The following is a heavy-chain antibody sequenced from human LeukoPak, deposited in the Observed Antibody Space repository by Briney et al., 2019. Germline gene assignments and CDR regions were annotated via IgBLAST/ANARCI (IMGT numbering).Heavy chain of an antibody. V-gene: IGHV3-23*01. Sequence: QTGGSLRLSCAASGFTLGLSSYAMSWVRQAPGKGLEWVSAIGYSGGSTYYADSVKGRFTISRDSSKNTLYLQMNSLRVEDTAVYHCAKAVGGTYSFFDYWGQGTLVTVSS. CDR3: AKAVGGTYSFFDY. CDR1: GFTLGLSSYA. CDR2: IGYSGGST. J-gene: IGHJ4*02. D-gene: IGHD1-26*01.